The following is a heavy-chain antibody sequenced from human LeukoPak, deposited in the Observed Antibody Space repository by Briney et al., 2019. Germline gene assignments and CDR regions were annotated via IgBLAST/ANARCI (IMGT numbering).Heavy chain of an antibody. V-gene: IGHV4-61*08. CDR3: ARTYDPYYYYYMDV. CDR2: IYYSGST. D-gene: IGHD3-3*01. Sequence: SGTLSLTCAVSGGSISSGGYYWSWIRQPPGKGLEWIGYIYYSGSTNYNPSLKSRVTISVDTSKNQFSLKLSSVTAADTAVYYCARTYDPYYYYYMDVWGKGTTVTVSS. CDR1: GGSISSGGYY. J-gene: IGHJ6*03.